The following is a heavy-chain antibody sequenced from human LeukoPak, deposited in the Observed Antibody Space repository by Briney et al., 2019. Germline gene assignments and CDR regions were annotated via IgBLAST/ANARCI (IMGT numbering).Heavy chain of an antibody. V-gene: IGHV3-48*01. CDR3: ARDGSGWVIDY. Sequence: GGSLRLSCAASGFTFSSYAMSWVRQAPGKGLEWVSYIGSIISTIYYADSVRGRFTISRDNAKNSLYLQMNSLRAEDTAVYYCARDGSGWVIDYWGQGTLVTVSS. J-gene: IGHJ4*02. D-gene: IGHD6-19*01. CDR2: IGSIISTI. CDR1: GFTFSSYA.